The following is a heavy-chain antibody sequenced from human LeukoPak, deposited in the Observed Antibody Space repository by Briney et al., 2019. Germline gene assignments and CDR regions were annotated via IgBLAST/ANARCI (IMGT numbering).Heavy chain of an antibody. V-gene: IGHV3-74*01. CDR2: INNEGYDT. J-gene: IGHJ4*02. D-gene: IGHD6-13*01. CDR1: GFTFNKYW. CDR3: ARGISGNFDY. Sequence: GGSLRFSCAASGFTFNKYWMHWVPKVPRKGLICVSRINNEGYDTNYVDSVKGRFTISSDNAKNTLYLQMNSLRSEDTAVYYCARGISGNFDYWGQGSLVTVSS.